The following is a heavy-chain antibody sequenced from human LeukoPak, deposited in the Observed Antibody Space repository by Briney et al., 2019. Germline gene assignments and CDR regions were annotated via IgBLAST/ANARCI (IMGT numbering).Heavy chain of an antibody. D-gene: IGHD3-3*02. CDR1: GYTFTGYY. Sequence: GASVKVSCKASGYTFTGYYMHWVRQAPGQGLEWMGWINPNSGGTNYAQKLQGRVTMTTDTSTSTAYMELRSLRSDDTAVYYCAREYNVLGDAFDIWGQGTMVTVSS. CDR2: INPNSGGT. CDR3: AREYNVLGDAFDI. V-gene: IGHV1-2*02. J-gene: IGHJ3*02.